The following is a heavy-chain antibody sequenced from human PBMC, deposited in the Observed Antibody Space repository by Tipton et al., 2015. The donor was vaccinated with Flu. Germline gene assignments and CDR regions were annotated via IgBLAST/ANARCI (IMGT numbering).Heavy chain of an antibody. CDR2: LSGSGSSI. Sequence: SLRLSCAASGLTFSNYAMSWVRQAPGKGLEWVAGLSGSGSSIYYADSVKGRFTISRDNSKNMLYVQMNSLRAEDTAVYYCVKAKNYDIVAAYYGMDVWGQGTTATVSS. CDR1: GLTFSNYA. V-gene: IGHV3-23*01. D-gene: IGHD3-9*01. CDR3: VKAKNYDIVAAYYGMDV. J-gene: IGHJ6*02.